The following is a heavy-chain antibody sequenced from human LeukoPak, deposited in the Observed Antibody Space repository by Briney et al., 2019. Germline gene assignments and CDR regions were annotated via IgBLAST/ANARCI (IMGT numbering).Heavy chain of an antibody. V-gene: IGHV3-33*01. CDR2: IWYDGSNK. CDR1: GFTFSSYG. J-gene: IGHJ4*02. D-gene: IGHD5-18*01. CDR3: ARDWVDTALDY. Sequence: PGRSLRLSCAASGFTFSSYGMHWVRQAPGKGLEWVAVIWYDGSNKYNADSVKGRFTISRDNSKNTLYLQMNSLRAEDTAVYYCARDWVDTALDYWGQGTLVTVSS.